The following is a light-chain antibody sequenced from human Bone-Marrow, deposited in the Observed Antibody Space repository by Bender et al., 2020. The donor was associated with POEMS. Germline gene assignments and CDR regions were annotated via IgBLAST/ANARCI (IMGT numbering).Light chain of an antibody. V-gene: IGLV3-21*02. CDR2: DDG. Sequence: SYELTQSPSVSVSPGQTARITCEGADIEGKSVHWYQQRPGQAPLLVVYDDGDRPSGIPQRFSGFNSENTATLTITRVEAGDEADYYCQVWHSNPARPAVVFGGGTRVTVL. CDR1: DIEGKS. J-gene: IGLJ2*01. CDR3: QVWHSNPARPAVV.